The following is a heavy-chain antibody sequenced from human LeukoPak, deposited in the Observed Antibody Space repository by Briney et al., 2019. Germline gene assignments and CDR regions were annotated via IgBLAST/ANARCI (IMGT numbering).Heavy chain of an antibody. CDR3: ARAWWELSADY. D-gene: IGHD1-26*01. CDR1: GFTFSSYA. CDR2: ISGSGGST. J-gene: IGHJ4*02. Sequence: GGSLRLSCAASGFTFSSYAMSWVRQAPGKGLEWVSAISGSGGSTYYADSVKGRFTISRDNAKNSLYLQMNSLRAEDTAVYYCARAWWELSADYWGQGTLVTVSS. V-gene: IGHV3-23*01.